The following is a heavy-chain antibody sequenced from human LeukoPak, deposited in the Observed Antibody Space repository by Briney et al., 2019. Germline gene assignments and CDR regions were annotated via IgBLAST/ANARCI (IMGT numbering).Heavy chain of an antibody. CDR3: ARDQYDYGDYVADY. D-gene: IGHD4-17*01. V-gene: IGHV3-48*03. CDR2: ISSSGSTI. J-gene: IGHJ4*02. Sequence: GGSLRLSCAASGFTFSSYEMNWVRQAPGKGLEWVSYISSSGSTIYYADSVKGRFTISRDNAKNSLYLQMNSLRAEDTAVYYCARDQYDYGDYVADYWGQGTLVTVSS. CDR1: GFTFSSYE.